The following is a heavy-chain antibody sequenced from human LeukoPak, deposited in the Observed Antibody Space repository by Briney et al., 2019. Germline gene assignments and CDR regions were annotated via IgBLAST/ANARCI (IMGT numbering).Heavy chain of an antibody. J-gene: IGHJ6*03. CDR3: AGGDYYYYYYMDV. CDR2: IYYSGST. V-gene: IGHV4-31*03. Sequence: SETLSLTCTVSGGSISSGGYYWSWIRQHPGKGLEWIGYIYYSGSTYYNPSLKSRVTISVDTSKNQFSLKLSSVTAADTAVYYCAGGDYYYYYYMDVWGKGTTVTVSS. CDR1: GGSISSGGYY.